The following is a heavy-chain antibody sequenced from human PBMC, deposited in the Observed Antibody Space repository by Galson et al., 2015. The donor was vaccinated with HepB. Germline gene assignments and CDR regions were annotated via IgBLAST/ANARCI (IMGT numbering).Heavy chain of an antibody. CDR1: GFTFNVYA. CDR3: ARRWDTLVVKH. V-gene: IGHV3-23*01. D-gene: IGHD2-2*01. J-gene: IGHJ1*01. CDR2: IGDSNART. Sequence: SLRLSCATSGFTFNVYAMSWVRQAPGKGLEWVSSIGDSNARTYYADSVKGRFTISRDNSKNTLYLRMDSLRAEDTAIYYCARRWDTLVVKHWGQGTRVTVSS.